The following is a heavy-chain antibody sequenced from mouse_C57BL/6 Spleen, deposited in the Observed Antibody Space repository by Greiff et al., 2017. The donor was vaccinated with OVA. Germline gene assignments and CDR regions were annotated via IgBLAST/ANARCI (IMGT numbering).Heavy chain of an antibody. Sequence: VQLQQSGPELVKPGASVKISCKASGYAFSSSWMNWVKQRPGKGLEWIGRIYPGDGDTNYNGKFKGKATLTADKSSSTAYMQLSSLTSEDSAVYFCERRDYYGSSYDYYAMDYWGQGTSVTVSS. D-gene: IGHD1-1*01. J-gene: IGHJ4*01. V-gene: IGHV1-82*01. CDR3: ERRDYYGSSYDYYAMDY. CDR2: IYPGDGDT. CDR1: GYAFSSSW.